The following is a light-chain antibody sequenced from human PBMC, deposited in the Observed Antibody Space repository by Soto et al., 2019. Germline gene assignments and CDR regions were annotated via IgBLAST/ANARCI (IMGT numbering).Light chain of an antibody. J-gene: IGKJ4*01. CDR2: DAS. CDR1: QDSTEY. CDR3: QQLTSYPST. V-gene: IGKV1-9*01. Sequence: IRLTQSPWALFASLGDRVTVTSRFSQDSTEYLAWYQQKPGKAPNLMIYDASTLHSGVPSRFSGSGSGTDFTLTISGLQPEDFATYYCQQLTSYPSTCSGGTKVDIK.